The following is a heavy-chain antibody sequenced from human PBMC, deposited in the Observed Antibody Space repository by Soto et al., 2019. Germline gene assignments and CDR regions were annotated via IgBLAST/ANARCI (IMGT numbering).Heavy chain of an antibody. CDR2: INPTSGST. J-gene: IGHJ5*02. CDR1: GYTFTTYY. V-gene: IGHV1-46*01. D-gene: IGHD1-26*01. Sequence: QVQLLQSGAEVKRPGASVNISCKAFGYTFTTYYMHWVRQAPGQGLEWMGIINPTSGSTTYAQSFQGRITITRNTSTRTVYMELNSLRSDDTVVYYCARLDIVGPTSVPWGQGTLVTVSS. CDR3: ARLDIVGPTSVP.